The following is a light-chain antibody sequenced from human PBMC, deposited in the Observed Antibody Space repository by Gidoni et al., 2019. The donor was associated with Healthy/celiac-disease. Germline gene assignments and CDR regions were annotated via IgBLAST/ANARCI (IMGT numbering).Light chain of an antibody. J-gene: IGLJ1*01. V-gene: IGLV2-23*02. CDR3: CSYAGSSTFYV. CDR2: EVS. CDR1: SSDVGSYNL. Sequence: QSARTQPASVSGSPGQSITIPCTGTSSDVGSYNLVSGYQQHQGKAPKLMIYEVSKRPSGVSNRFSGSKSSNTASLTISGRQAEDEADYYCCSYAGSSTFYVFGTGTKVTVL.